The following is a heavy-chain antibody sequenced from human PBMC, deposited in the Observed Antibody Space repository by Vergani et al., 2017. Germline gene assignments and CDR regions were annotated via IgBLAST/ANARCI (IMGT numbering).Heavy chain of an antibody. J-gene: IGHJ6*02. CDR2: ISAYNGNT. CDR1: GYTFTSYG. Sequence: QVQLVQSGAEVKKPGASVKVSCKASGYTFTSYGISWVRQAPGQGPEWMGWISAYNGNTNYAQKLQGRVTMTTDTSTSTAYMGLRSLRSDDTAVYYCARDPDIVVVPAAPYYYYYYGMDVWGQGTTVTVSS. CDR3: ARDPDIVVVPAAPYYYYYYGMDV. V-gene: IGHV1-18*01. D-gene: IGHD2-2*01.